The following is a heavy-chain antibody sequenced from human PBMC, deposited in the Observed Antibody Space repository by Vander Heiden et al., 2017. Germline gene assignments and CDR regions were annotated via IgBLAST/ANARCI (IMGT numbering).Heavy chain of an antibody. CDR1: GGSIRGYH. CDR3: ARVHYGDYRGFGAFDI. J-gene: IGHJ3*02. Sequence: QVQLQESGPGLVKPSAPLSLTCTVSGGSIRGYHWRWIRQHPGKGREWIGYIYYSGSTNYNPSLKSRVTISVDTSKNQFSLKLSSVTAADTAVYYCARVHYGDYRGFGAFDIWGQGTMVTVSS. D-gene: IGHD4-17*01. CDR2: IYYSGST. V-gene: IGHV4-59*01.